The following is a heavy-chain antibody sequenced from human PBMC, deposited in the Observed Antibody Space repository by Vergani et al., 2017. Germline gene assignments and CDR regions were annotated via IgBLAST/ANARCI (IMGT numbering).Heavy chain of an antibody. CDR3: ARELTWFGEEPWYFDL. V-gene: IGHV4-4*07. J-gene: IGHJ2*01. Sequence: QVQLQESGPGLVKPSETLSLTCTVSGGSISSYYWSWIRQPAGKGLEWIGRIYTSGSTNYNPSLKSRVTMSVDTSKNQFSLKLSSVTAADTAVYYCARELTWFGEEPWYFDLWGRGTLVTVS. CDR1: GGSISSYY. D-gene: IGHD3-10*01. CDR2: IYTSGST.